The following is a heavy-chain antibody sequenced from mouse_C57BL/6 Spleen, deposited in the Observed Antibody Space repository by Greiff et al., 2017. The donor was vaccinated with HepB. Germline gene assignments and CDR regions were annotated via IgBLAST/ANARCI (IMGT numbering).Heavy chain of an antibody. D-gene: IGHD2-1*01. J-gene: IGHJ3*01. CDR1: GFTFSSYA. V-gene: IGHV5-4*01. Sequence: EVQLQESGGGLVKPGGSLKLSCAASGFTFSSYAMSWVRQTPEKRLEWVATISDGGGYTYYPDNVKGRFTISRDNAKNNLYLQMSHLKSEDTAMYYCAREERGNYAYWGQGTLVTVSA. CDR2: ISDGGGYT. CDR3: AREERGNYAY.